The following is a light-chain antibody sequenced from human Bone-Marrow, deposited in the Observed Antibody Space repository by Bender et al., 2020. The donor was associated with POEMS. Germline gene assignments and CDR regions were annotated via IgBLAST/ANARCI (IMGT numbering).Light chain of an antibody. CDR1: SSDVGNYNL. J-gene: IGLJ2*01. V-gene: IGLV2-23*02. CDR3: TSYAGSDNLV. Sequence: QSALTQPASVSGSPGQSITVSCTGTSSDVGNYNLVSWYQQHPDKAPKLMIYDVSNRPSGVPDRFSGSKSGTSASLAITGLQAEDEADYYCTSYAGSDNLVFGGGTKLTVL. CDR2: DVS.